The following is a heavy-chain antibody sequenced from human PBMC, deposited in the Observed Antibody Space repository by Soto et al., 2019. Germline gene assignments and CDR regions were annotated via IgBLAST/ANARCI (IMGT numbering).Heavy chain of an antibody. D-gene: IGHD3-16*01. J-gene: IGHJ4*02. CDR3: ALGEEGEPSYYFDY. Sequence: QVQLVQSGAEVKKPGASVKVSCKASGYTFTSYGISWVRQAPGQGLEWMGWISTYNGNTHYAQKFHGRVTMTTDTSTSTAYMELRSLRSGDTTVFYCALGEEGEPSYYFDYWGQGTLITVSS. CDR2: ISTYNGNT. CDR1: GYTFTSYG. V-gene: IGHV1-18*01.